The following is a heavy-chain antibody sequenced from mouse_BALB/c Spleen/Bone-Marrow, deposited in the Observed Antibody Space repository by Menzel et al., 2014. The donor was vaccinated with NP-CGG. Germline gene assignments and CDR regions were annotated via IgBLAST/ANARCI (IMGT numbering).Heavy chain of an antibody. CDR1: GFDSSRYW. J-gene: IGHJ2*01. V-gene: IGHV4-1*02. D-gene: IGHD1-1*02. Sequence: EVQLVESGGGLVQPGGSLKPSCAASGFDSSRYWMSWVRQAPGKGLEWIGEINPDSSTINYTPSLKDKFIISRDNAKKTLYLQMRKVRSEDTALYYCARPAVGGYFDYWGQGTTLTVSS. CDR3: ARPAVGGYFDY. CDR2: INPDSSTI.